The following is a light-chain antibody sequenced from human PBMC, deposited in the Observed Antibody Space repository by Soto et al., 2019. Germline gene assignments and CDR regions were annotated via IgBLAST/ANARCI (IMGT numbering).Light chain of an antibody. CDR1: QGINIY. V-gene: IGKV1-39*01. J-gene: IGKJ3*01. CDR2: AAS. CDR3: QQTYTNFFA. Sequence: DIQMTQSPSSLSASVGDTLTIDCRTSQGINIYLNWYRQKPGRAPELLIYAASNLHTGVPSRFSGVGSGTEFTLTIDNVQPEDFATYYCQQTYTNFFAFGPGTKVDIQ.